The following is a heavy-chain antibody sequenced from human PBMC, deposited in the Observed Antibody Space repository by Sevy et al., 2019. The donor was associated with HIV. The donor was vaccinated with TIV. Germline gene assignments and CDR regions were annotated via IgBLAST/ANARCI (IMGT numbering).Heavy chain of an antibody. Sequence: GGSLRLSCAASGFTFSDYYMSWIRQAPGKGLEWVSVMYSGGSPYYADSVKGRFALSRDMSKNTVYLQMNSLRAEDTAVYYCARGYCGGGSCTAFDPWGQGTLVTVSS. J-gene: IGHJ5*02. CDR3: ARGYCGGGSCTAFDP. V-gene: IGHV3-53*01. CDR2: MYSGGSP. D-gene: IGHD2-15*01. CDR1: GFTFSDYY.